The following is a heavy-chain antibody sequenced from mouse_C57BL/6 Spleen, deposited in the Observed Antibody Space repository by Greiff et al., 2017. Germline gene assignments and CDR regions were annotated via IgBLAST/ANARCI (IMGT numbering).Heavy chain of an antibody. V-gene: IGHV1-39*01. CDR1: GYSFTDYN. Sequence: VHVKQSGPELVKPGASVKISCKASGYSFTDYNMNWVKQSNGKSLEWIGVINPNYGTTSYNQKFKGKATLTVDQSSSTAYMQLNSLTSEDSAVYYCARRGAIYGSSYWYFDVWGTGTTVTVSS. J-gene: IGHJ1*03. CDR2: INPNYGTT. D-gene: IGHD1-1*01. CDR3: ARRGAIYGSSYWYFDV.